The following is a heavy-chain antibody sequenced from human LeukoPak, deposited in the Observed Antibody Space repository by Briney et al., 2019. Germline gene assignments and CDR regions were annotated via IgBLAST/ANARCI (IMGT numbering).Heavy chain of an antibody. CDR2: IYYSGST. J-gene: IGHJ5*02. V-gene: IGHV4-59*12. CDR1: GGSISGYY. CDR3: ARTGPRYSSSSGWFDP. Sequence: PSETLSLTCSVSGGSISGYYWSWIRQPPGKGLEWIGYIYYSGSTNYNPSLKSRVTLSVDTSKNQFSLKLSSVTAADTAVYYCARTGPRYSSSSGWFDPWGQGTLVTVSS. D-gene: IGHD6-6*01.